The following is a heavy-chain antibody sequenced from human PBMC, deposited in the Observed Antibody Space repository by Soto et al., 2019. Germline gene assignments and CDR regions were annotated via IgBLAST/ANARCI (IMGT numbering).Heavy chain of an antibody. Sequence: QVQLQESGPGLVKPSQTLSLTCTVSGGSISSGDYYWSWIRQPPGKGLELIGYILYSGTTNYNPSLESRLTISVDTSKNQFSLKLTSVTAADTAVYYCARNGALDYWGRGTLVTVSS. CDR3: ARNGALDY. CDR1: GGSISSGDYY. J-gene: IGHJ4*02. D-gene: IGHD2-8*01. V-gene: IGHV4-30-4*01. CDR2: ILYSGTT.